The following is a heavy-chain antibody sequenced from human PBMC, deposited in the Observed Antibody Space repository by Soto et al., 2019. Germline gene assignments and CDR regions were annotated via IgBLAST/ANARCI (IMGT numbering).Heavy chain of an antibody. CDR3: AIDRLGYCSGGSCSRNWFDP. J-gene: IGHJ5*02. Sequence: ASVKVSCKASGGTFSSYTISWVRQAPGQGLEWMGRIIPILGIANYAQKFQGRVTITADKSTSTAYMELSSLRSEDTAVYYCAIDRLGYCSGGSCSRNWFDPWGQGTLVTVSS. CDR1: GGTFSSYT. CDR2: IIPILGIA. V-gene: IGHV1-69*02. D-gene: IGHD2-15*01.